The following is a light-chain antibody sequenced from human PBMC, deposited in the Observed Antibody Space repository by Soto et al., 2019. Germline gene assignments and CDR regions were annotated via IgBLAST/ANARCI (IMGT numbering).Light chain of an antibody. CDR1: QSVNSN. J-gene: IGKJ4*01. Sequence: EMVMTQSPATLSVSPGERATRSCRASQSVNSNLAWYRQKPGQAPRLLISDASTRATGVPARFSGSGSGTEFTLTISSLQSEDSGIYYCQQYNFWPPLTFGGGTKVEIK. V-gene: IGKV3-15*01. CDR2: DAS. CDR3: QQYNFWPPLT.